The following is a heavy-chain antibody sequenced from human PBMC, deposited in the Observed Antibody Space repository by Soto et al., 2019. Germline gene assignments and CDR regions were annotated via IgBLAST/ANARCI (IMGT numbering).Heavy chain of an antibody. V-gene: IGHV4-31*03. CDR1: GGYISSEGYY. CDR3: GRRHDMLIGTDSFDV. CDR2: FYYSGTT. D-gene: IGHD3-9*01. J-gene: IGHJ3*01. Sequence: QVQLQESGPVLVKPSQTLSLTCTLSGGYISSEGYYWTWIRYHQVKGLEWIGDFYYSGTTSYNTSLKSRLTILVDTSNKPFSLRLSPVTAADPAMYYCGRRHDMLIGTDSFDVWGPGTMFTVSS.